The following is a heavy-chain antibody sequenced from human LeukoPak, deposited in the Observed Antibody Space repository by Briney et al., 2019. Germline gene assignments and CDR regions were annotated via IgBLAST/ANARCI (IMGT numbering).Heavy chain of an antibody. CDR2: INHSGST. CDR3: ARGTMVRGLGRNWFDP. Sequence: SETLSLTCAVYGGSFSGYYWSWIRQPPGKGLEWIGEINHSGSTNYNPSPKSRVTISVDTSKNQFSLKLNSVTAADTTVYYCARGTMVRGLGRNWFDPWGQGTLVTVSS. J-gene: IGHJ5*02. V-gene: IGHV4-34*01. CDR1: GGSFSGYY. D-gene: IGHD3-10*01.